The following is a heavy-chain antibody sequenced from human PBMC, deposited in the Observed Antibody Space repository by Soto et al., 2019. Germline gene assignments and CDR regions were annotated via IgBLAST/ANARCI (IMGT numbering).Heavy chain of an antibody. CDR2: ISGSGGST. D-gene: IGHD1-26*01. CDR1: GFIFSDAW. V-gene: IGHV3-23*01. CDR3: AKDSRIVGATTDFDY. Sequence: GCLRLSCAASGFIFSDAWINWARQAPGKGLEWVSAISGSGGSTYYADSVKGRFTISRDNSKNTLYLQMNSLRAEDTAVYYCAKDSRIVGATTDFDYWGQGTLVTVSS. J-gene: IGHJ4*02.